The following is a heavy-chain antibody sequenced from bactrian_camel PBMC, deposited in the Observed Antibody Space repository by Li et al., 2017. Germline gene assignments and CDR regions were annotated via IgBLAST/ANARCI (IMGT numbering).Heavy chain of an antibody. V-gene: IGHV3S1*01. Sequence: HVQLVESGGGLVQPGGSLRLSCAASGFTFSSYWVYWVRQAPGKGLEWISAINSIGLSTYYADSLKGRFTISRDGAKNTLYLQLNNLKTEDTGMYYCAKEIGSFVGAGQEYWGQGTQVTVS. CDR2: INSIGLST. CDR1: GFTFSSYW. D-gene: IGHD1*01. J-gene: IGHJ4*01. CDR3: AKEIGSFVGAGQEY.